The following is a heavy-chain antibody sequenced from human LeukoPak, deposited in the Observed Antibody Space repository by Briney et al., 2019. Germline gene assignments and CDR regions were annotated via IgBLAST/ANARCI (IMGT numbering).Heavy chain of an antibody. D-gene: IGHD2-15*01. J-gene: IGHJ6*03. V-gene: IGHV4-31*03. CDR2: IYYSGST. Sequence: PSETLSLTCTVSGGSISSGGYYWSWIRQHPGKGLEWIGYIYYSGSTYYNPSLKSRVTISVDTSKNQFSLKLSSVTAADTAVYYCARDRNCSGGSCYYMDVWGKGTTVTVSS. CDR1: GGSISSGGYY. CDR3: ARDRNCSGGSCYYMDV.